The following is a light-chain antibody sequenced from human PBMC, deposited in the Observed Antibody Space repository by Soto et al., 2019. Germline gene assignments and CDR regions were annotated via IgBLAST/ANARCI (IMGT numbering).Light chain of an antibody. J-gene: IGKJ4*01. CDR1: QGISSF. CDR2: SAY. Sequence: DVQMTQSRSSLSASVGDRVTITCRASQGISSFLAWYQQIPGKVPKLLIYSAYTLQSGVQSRFSGSGSGTDFTLTIRSLQPEDVAIYYCEKYNSGPLTFGGGTKVDIK. V-gene: IGKV1-27*01. CDR3: EKYNSGPLT.